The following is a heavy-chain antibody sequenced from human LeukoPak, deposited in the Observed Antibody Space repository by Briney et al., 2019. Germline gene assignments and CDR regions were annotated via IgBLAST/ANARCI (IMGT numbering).Heavy chain of an antibody. D-gene: IGHD3-10*01. CDR2: IYYSGST. CDR1: GGSISSHY. J-gene: IGHJ4*02. Sequence: PSETLSLTCTVSGGSISSHYWSWIRQPPGKGLEWIGYIYYSGSTNCNPSLKSRVTISVDTSKNQFSLKLSSVTAADTAVYYCARVRGSINYYGSGSYFDYWGQGTLVTVSS. V-gene: IGHV4-59*11. CDR3: ARVRGSINYYGSGSYFDY.